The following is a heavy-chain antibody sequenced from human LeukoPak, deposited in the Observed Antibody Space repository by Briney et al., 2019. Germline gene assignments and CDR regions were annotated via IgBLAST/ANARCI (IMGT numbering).Heavy chain of an antibody. CDR1: GYTFTGYY. CDR3: ARDFRQRVSPPYFDY. J-gene: IGHJ4*02. CDR2: INPNSGGT. Sequence: GASVKVSCKASGYTFTGYYMHWVRQAPGQGLEWMGWINPNSGGTNYAQKFQGRVTMTRDTSISTAYMELSRLRSDDTAVYYCARDFRQRVSPPYFDYWGQGTLVTVSS. D-gene: IGHD5/OR15-5a*01. V-gene: IGHV1-2*02.